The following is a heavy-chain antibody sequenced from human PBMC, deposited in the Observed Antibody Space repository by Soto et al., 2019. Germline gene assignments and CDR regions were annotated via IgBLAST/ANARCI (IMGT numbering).Heavy chain of an antibody. D-gene: IGHD2-15*01. V-gene: IGHV1-69*01. CDR3: ATHGLGVSSPPYCDY. Sequence: QLVQSGSEVKKPGSSVKVSCQASGGTFSGYVVTWVRQAPGQGLEWMGEFVPLFGTTNYAQRFSGRITITAEESTTTAYMELRTLRSDDTAVYYCATHGLGVSSPPYCDYWGQGTLVTVSS. CDR2: FVPLFGTT. CDR1: GGTFSGYV. J-gene: IGHJ4*02.